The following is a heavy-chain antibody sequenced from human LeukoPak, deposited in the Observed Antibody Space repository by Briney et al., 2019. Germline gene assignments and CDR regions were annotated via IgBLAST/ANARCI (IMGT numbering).Heavy chain of an antibody. CDR2: IIPILGIA. CDR1: GGTFSSYT. V-gene: IGHV1-69*02. CDR3: ASQGPSSSGDY. D-gene: IGHD6-13*01. J-gene: IGHJ4*02. Sequence: SVKVSCKASGGTFSSYTISWVRQAPGQGLEWMGRIIPILGIANYAQKFQGRVTITADKSTSTAYMELSRLRSEDTAVYYCASQGPSSSGDYWGQGTLVTVSS.